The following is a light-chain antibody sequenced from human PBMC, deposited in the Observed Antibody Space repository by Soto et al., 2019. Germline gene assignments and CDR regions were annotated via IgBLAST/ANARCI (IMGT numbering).Light chain of an antibody. CDR3: QQYGSYSPWT. V-gene: IGKV1-5*03. CDR1: QSIGSW. Sequence: DIQMTQSPSTLSASVGDRVTITCRASQSIGSWLAWYQQKPGKAPKLLIYKASSLESGLPSWCSGSGSGTEFTLTISSLQPDDFASYYCQQYGSYSPWTFGQGTKVEIK. J-gene: IGKJ1*01. CDR2: KAS.